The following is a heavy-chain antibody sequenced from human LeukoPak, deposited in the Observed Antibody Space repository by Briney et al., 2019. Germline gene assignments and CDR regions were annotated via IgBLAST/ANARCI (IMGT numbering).Heavy chain of an antibody. CDR2: ISSSGSTI. J-gene: IGHJ4*02. D-gene: IGHD3-10*01. CDR3: AKAIHGSGTYLFDY. V-gene: IGHV3-48*03. CDR1: GFTFSSCE. Sequence: PGGSLRLSCAASGFTFSSCEMNWVRQAPGKGLEWVSYISSSGSTIYYADSVKGRFTISRDNAKNSLYLQMNSLRAEDTAVYYCAKAIHGSGTYLFDYWGQGTLVTVSS.